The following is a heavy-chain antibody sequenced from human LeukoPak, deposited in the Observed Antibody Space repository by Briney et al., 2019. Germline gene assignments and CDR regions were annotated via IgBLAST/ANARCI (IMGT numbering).Heavy chain of an antibody. Sequence: GRSLRLFCAASGFTFSSYAMHWVRQAPGKGLGWVAVISYDGSNKYSTHSVKRRFTNSRDNPKNTPYLQRNSLIAVDKAVYCWAIGRRFLSPWGQETLVTVST. CDR2: ISYDGSNK. J-gene: IGHJ5*02. CDR1: GFTFSSYA. CDR3: AIGRRFLSP. V-gene: IGHV3-30-3*01. D-gene: IGHD3-3*01.